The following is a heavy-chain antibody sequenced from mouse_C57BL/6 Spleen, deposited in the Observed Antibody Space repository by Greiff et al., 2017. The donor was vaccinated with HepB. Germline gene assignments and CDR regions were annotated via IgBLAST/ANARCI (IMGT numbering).Heavy chain of an antibody. J-gene: IGHJ4*01. CDR2: ISSGSSTI. D-gene: IGHD1-1*01. CDR1: GFTFSDYG. V-gene: IGHV5-17*01. CDR3: ARGVTTVVGYAMDY. Sequence: EVQGVESGGGLVKPGGSLKLSCAASGFTFSDYGMHWVRQAPEKGLEWVAYISSGSSTIYYADTVKGRFTISRDNAKNTLFLQMTSLRSEDTAMYYCARGVTTVVGYAMDYWGQGTSVTVSS.